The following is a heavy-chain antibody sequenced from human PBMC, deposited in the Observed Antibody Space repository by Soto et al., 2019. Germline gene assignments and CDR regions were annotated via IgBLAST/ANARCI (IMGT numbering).Heavy chain of an antibody. Sequence: QVQLVESGGGVVQPGRSLRLSCAASGFTFSSYGMHWVRQAPGKGLEWVAVISYDGSNKYYADSVKGRFTISRDNSKNTLYLKMNSLRAKDTAVYYCAKEGGYYGSGSYSVGENYYGMDVWGQGTTVNVSS. CDR1: GFTFSSYG. D-gene: IGHD3-10*01. CDR2: ISYDGSNK. J-gene: IGHJ6*02. CDR3: AKEGGYYGSGSYSVGENYYGMDV. V-gene: IGHV3-30*18.